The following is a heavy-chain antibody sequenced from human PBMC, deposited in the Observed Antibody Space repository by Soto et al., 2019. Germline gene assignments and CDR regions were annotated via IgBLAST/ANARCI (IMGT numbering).Heavy chain of an antibody. CDR1: GSSIISGYY. J-gene: IGHJ4*02. CDR2: VYHTGTT. D-gene: IGHD4-4*01. Sequence: PSETLSLTCTVSGSSIISGYYWGWIRQPPGKGLEWIGSVYHTGTTYSNPSLKSRVTISVDTSNNLFSLKLSSVTAADTAVYYCARSPTHVFDYWGQGTLVTVSS. CDR3: ARSPTHVFDY. V-gene: IGHV4-38-2*02.